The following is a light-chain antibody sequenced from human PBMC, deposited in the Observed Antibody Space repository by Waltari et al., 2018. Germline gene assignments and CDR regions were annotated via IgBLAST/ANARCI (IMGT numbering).Light chain of an antibody. CDR3: QQRSNWPPRIT. V-gene: IGKV3-11*01. CDR1: QSVSSY. J-gene: IGKJ3*01. Sequence: ELVLTQSPATLSLSPGDRATLSCRASQSVSSYLAWYQQKPGQAPRLLIYDASNRATGIPARFSGSGSGTDFTLTISSLEPEDFAVYYCQQRSNWPPRITFGPGTKVDIK. CDR2: DAS.